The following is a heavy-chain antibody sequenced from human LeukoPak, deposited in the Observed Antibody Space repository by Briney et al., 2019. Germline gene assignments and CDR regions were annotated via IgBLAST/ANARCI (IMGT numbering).Heavy chain of an antibody. J-gene: IGHJ4*02. V-gene: IGHV1-2*02. D-gene: IGHD3-10*01. CDR2: INPNSGGT. Sequence: ASVKVSCKASGYTFTSYVISWVRQAPGQGLEWMGWINPNSGGTNYAQKFQGRVTMTRDTSISTAYMELSRLRSDDTAVYYCARVSYYYGSGSYGYWGQGTLVTVSS. CDR3: ARVSYYYGSGSYGY. CDR1: GYTFTSYV.